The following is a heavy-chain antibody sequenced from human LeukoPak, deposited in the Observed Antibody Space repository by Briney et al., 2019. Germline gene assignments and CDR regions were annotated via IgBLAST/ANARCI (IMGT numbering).Heavy chain of an antibody. D-gene: IGHD2-21*02. CDR2: ISYDGSNK. CDR3: AKDLERHIVVVTASAVDY. J-gene: IGHJ4*02. CDR1: GFTFSSYG. V-gene: IGHV3-30*18. Sequence: GRSLRLSCAASGFTFSSYGMHWVRQAPGKGLEWVAVISYDGSNKYYADSVKGRFTISRDNSKNTLYLQMNSLRAEDTAVYYCAKDLERHIVVVTASAVDYWGQGTLVTVSS.